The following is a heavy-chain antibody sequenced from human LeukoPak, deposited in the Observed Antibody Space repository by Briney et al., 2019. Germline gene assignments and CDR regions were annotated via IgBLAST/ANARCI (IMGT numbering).Heavy chain of an antibody. D-gene: IGHD3-10*01. V-gene: IGHV3-23*01. CDR2: ISDSGGST. Sequence: GGSLRLSCAASGFTFSSYPMRWVRQAPGKGLEWVSAISDSGGSTYYADSVKGRFTISRDNSKNALYLQMNSLRAEDTAVYYCAKDMVRGVIIGWFDPWGQGTLVTVSS. CDR1: GFTFSSYP. J-gene: IGHJ5*02. CDR3: AKDMVRGVIIGWFDP.